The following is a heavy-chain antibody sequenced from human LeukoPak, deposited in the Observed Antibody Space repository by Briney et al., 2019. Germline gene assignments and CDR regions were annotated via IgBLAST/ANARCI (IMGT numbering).Heavy chain of an antibody. J-gene: IGHJ4*02. CDR1: GFTFSDYY. CDR3: ARDLGYDSSGVFGY. Sequence: KAGGSLRLSCAASGFTFSDYYMSWILQAPGKGLEWVSYISSSGSTIYYADSVKGRFTISRDNAKNSLYLQMNSLRAEDTAVYYCARDLGYDSSGVFGYWGQGTLVTVSS. CDR2: ISSSGSTI. V-gene: IGHV3-11*01. D-gene: IGHD3-22*01.